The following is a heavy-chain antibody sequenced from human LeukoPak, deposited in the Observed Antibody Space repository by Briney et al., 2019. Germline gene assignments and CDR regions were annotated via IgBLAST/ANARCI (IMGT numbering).Heavy chain of an antibody. V-gene: IGHV1-24*01. CDR3: ATWDYGDYSKNFDY. CDR1: GYTLTELS. J-gene: IGHJ4*02. CDR2: FDPEDGGT. D-gene: IGHD4-17*01. Sequence: ASVKVSCKVSGYTLTELSMHWVRQAPGKGLEWMGGFDPEDGGTIYAQKFQGRVTMTEDTSTDTAYMELSSLRSEDTAVYYCATWDYGDYSKNFDYWGQGTLVTVSS.